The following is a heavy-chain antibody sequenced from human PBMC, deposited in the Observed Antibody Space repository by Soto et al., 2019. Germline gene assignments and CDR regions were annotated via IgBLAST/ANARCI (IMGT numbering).Heavy chain of an antibody. CDR1: GGSISSGGYS. D-gene: IGHD3-3*01. J-gene: IGHJ4*02. Sequence: QMQLQESGSGLVKPSQTLSLTCAVSGGSISSGGYSWSWIRQPPGKGLEWIGYIYHSGSTYYNPSRKSRVTRTVDRSKNKFSLKLSSVTAADTAVYYCARGAPFGRWGQGTLVTVSS. CDR3: ARGAPFGR. V-gene: IGHV4-30-2*01. CDR2: IYHSGST.